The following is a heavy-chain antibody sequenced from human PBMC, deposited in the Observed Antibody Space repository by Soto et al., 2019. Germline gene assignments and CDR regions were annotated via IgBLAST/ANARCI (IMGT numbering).Heavy chain of an antibody. CDR1: GGSISSGSYY. CDR2: IYYSGST. CDR3: ARGGYSGSYRPGYYFDY. Sequence: SETLSLTCTVSGGSISSGSYYWSWIRQHPGKGLEWIGYIYYSGSTYYNPSLKSRVTISVDTSKNQFSLKLSSVTAADTAVYYCARGGYSGSYRPGYYFDYWGQGTLVTVSS. D-gene: IGHD1-26*01. V-gene: IGHV4-31*03. J-gene: IGHJ4*02.